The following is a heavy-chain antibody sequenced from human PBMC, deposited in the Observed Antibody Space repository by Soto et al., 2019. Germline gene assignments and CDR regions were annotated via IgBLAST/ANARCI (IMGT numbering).Heavy chain of an antibody. J-gene: IGHJ4*02. Sequence: SETLSLTCTVSGGSSSSTSYYWGWIRQPPGKGLEWIGSIYSSGNTYYNPSLKSRVTISVDTSKSHLSLKLSSVTAADTAVYYCAGHQCTTTCNLRQLDYWGQGALVTVSS. CDR3: AGHQCTTTCNLRQLDY. CDR1: GGSSSSTSYY. D-gene: IGHD2-2*01. V-gene: IGHV4-39*01. CDR2: IYSSGNT.